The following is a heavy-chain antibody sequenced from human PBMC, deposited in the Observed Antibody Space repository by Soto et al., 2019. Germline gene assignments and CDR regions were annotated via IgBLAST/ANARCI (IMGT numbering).Heavy chain of an antibody. V-gene: IGHV3-21*01. J-gene: IGHJ6*02. D-gene: IGHD2-21*02. CDR2: IGRRSDI. CDR3: AREETAWPLAYGLDV. CDR1: GFSFSTYS. Sequence: GGSLRLSCEASGFSFSTYSMHWVRQAPGKGLEWVSSIGRRSDIYYADSVKGRFTTSRDNAKNSVSLQMDSLRDEDTAVYYCAREETAWPLAYGLDVWGQGTTVTVSS.